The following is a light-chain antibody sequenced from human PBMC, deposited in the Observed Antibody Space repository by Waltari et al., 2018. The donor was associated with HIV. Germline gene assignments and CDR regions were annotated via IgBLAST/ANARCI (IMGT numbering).Light chain of an antibody. CDR2: DVG. CDR3: CSYAGRYSFV. CDR1: SSDVGGYNY. J-gene: IGLJ1*01. V-gene: IGLV2-11*01. Sequence: QSAPTQPRSVSGSPGQSVTISCTGTSSDVGGYNYVSWYQHHTGKAPKLMIYDVGKRPSGLPDRFSGSKSGNTASLTISGLQAEDEADYYCCSYAGRYSFVFGTGTKVTVL.